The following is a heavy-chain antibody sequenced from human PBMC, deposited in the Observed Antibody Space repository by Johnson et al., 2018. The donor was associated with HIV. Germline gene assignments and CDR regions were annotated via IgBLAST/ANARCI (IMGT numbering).Heavy chain of an antibody. Sequence: EVQLVESGGGVVRPGGSLRLSCAASGFTFSSYGMHWVRQATGKGLEWVSAIGTAGDTYYPDSVKGRFTISRDNAKNSLYLQMNSLRAEDTALYYCARDRRNYYDRSGYPDYDAFDIWGQGTVVTVSS. CDR1: GFTFSSYG. D-gene: IGHD3-22*01. CDR3: ARDRRNYYDRSGYPDYDAFDI. J-gene: IGHJ3*02. CDR2: IGTAGDT. V-gene: IGHV3-13*01.